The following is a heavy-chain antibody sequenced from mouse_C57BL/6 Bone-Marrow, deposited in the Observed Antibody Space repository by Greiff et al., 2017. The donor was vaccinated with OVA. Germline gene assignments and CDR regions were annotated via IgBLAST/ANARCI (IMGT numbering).Heavy chain of an antibody. CDR3: ARDGGYPFAY. V-gene: IGHV5-4*01. J-gene: IGHJ3*01. Sequence: VKLMESGGGLVKPGGSLKLSCAASGFTFSSYAMSWVRQTPEKRLEWVATISDGGSYTYYPDNVKGRFTISRDNAKNNLYLQMSHLKSEDTAVYYCARDGGYPFAYWGQGTLVTVSA. CDR2: ISDGGSYT. D-gene: IGHD2-2*01. CDR1: GFTFSSYA.